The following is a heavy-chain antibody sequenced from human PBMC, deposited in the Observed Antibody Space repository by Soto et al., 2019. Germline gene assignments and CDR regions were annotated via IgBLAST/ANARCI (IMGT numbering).Heavy chain of an antibody. CDR3: ARLLEQWLGNNWFDP. CDR1: GGSISSSIYY. CDR2: IYYSGST. V-gene: IGHV4-39*01. J-gene: IGHJ5*02. D-gene: IGHD6-19*01. Sequence: PSETLSLTCTVSGGSISSSIYYWGWIRQPPGKGLEWIGSIYYSGSTYYNPSLKSRVTISVDTSKNQFSLKLSSVTAADTAVYYCARLLEQWLGNNWFDPWGQGTLVTVSS.